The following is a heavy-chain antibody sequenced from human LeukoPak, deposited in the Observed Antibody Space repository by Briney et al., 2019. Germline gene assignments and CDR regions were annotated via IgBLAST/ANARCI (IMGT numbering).Heavy chain of an antibody. CDR2: ISAYNGNT. J-gene: IGHJ5*02. Sequence: ASVKVSCKASGYTFTKYGISWVRQAPGQGLEWMGWISAYNGNTYYAQNFQGRVTMTTDTSTSTAYMDLGSLRSDDTAVYYCARDRAGLTPGYTVYSGAPRSSWFDPWGQGTLVTVSS. CDR1: GYTFTKYG. V-gene: IGHV1-18*01. CDR3: ARDRAGLTPGYTVYSGAPRSSWFDP. D-gene: IGHD3-9*01.